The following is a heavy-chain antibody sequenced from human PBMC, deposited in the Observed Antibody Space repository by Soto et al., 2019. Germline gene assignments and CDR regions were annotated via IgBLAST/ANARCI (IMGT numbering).Heavy chain of an antibody. CDR3: AREGDYRTWFEP. Sequence: VQLEVSGPGLLKPSQTLSLTCTVSGESIATGAFYWSWIRLQSGKGPEWIGSIFYAGDTYYNPSLKRRLEISLDGSQTQFPLNLRSVTAADTAVYYCAREGDYRTWFEPWGPGTLVTVSS. J-gene: IGHJ5*02. V-gene: IGHV4-31*03. CDR2: IFYAGDT. D-gene: IGHD4-17*01. CDR1: GESIATGAFY.